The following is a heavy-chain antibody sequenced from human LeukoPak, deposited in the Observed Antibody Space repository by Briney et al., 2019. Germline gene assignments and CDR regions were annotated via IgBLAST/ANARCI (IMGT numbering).Heavy chain of an antibody. V-gene: IGHV3-7*01. CDR2: IKQDGSEK. CDR3: ARDRVRFEAARPGY. D-gene: IGHD6-6*01. J-gene: IGHJ4*02. CDR1: GFTFSSYW. Sequence: PGGSLRLSCAASGFTFSSYWMSWVRQAPGKGLEWVANIKQDGSEKYYVDSVKGRFTISKDNAKNSLYLQMNSLRAEDTAVYYCARDRVRFEAARPGYWGQGTLVTVSS.